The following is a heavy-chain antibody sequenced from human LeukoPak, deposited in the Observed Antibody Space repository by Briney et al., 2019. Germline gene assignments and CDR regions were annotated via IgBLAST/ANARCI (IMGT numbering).Heavy chain of an antibody. D-gene: IGHD3-22*01. CDR2: ISWNSGSI. Sequence: GRSLRLSCAASGFTFDDYAMHWVRQAPGKGLEWVSGISWNSGSIGYADSVKGRFTISRDSAKNSLYLQMNSLRAEDTALYYCAKDLYDSSGYYLDYWGQGTLVTVSS. V-gene: IGHV3-9*01. J-gene: IGHJ4*02. CDR1: GFTFDDYA. CDR3: AKDLYDSSGYYLDY.